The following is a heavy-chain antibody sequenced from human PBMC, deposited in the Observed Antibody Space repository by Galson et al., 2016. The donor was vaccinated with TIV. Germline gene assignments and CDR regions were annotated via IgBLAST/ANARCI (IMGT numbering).Heavy chain of an antibody. Sequence: SLRLSCAASGFTFDDYGMSWVRQAPGKGLEWVAGITWNGDTTGYLGSVKGRFTISRDNANNALYLEMDSLRAEDTALYYCARGGGSYYAVDSWGQGTLVTVSS. CDR2: ITWNGDTT. J-gene: IGHJ4*02. D-gene: IGHD1-26*01. CDR3: ARGGGSYYAVDS. V-gene: IGHV3-20*04. CDR1: GFTFDDYG.